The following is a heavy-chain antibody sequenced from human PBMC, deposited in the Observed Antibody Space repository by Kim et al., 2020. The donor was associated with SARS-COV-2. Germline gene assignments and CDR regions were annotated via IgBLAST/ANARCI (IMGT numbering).Heavy chain of an antibody. CDR2: IIPIFGTA. CDR1: GGTFSSYA. V-gene: IGHV1-69*13. D-gene: IGHD3-3*01. Sequence: SVKVSCKASGGTFSSYAISWVRQAPGQGLEWMGGIIPIFGTANYAQKFQGRVTITADESTSTAYMELSSLRSEDTAVYYCASLTASGYYDFWSGPHYYYGMDVWGQGTTVTVSS. J-gene: IGHJ6*02. CDR3: ASLTASGYYDFWSGPHYYYGMDV.